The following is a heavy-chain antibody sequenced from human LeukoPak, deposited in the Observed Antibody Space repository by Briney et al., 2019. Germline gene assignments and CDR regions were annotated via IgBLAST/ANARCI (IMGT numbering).Heavy chain of an antibody. D-gene: IGHD3/OR15-3a*01. J-gene: IGHJ4*02. CDR2: IKLDGSEK. V-gene: IGHV3-7*03. CDR3: ARDQYDTWSRRGNFDS. CDR1: GFTFRNFW. Sequence: GGSLRLSCAASGFTFRNFWMNWARQAPGKGLEWVANIKLDGSEKNYVDSVKGRFTISRDNTKNSLYLQMNSLRAEDTAVFYCARDQYDTWSRRGNFDSWGQGTLVIVSS.